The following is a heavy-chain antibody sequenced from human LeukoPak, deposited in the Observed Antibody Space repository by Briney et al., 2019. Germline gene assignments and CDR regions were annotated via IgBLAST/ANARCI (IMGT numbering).Heavy chain of an antibody. Sequence: SVKVSCKASGGTLSGHAISWVRQAPGQGLEWMGGSIPLLGTADYAQKFQGRVTISADESTTTAYLGLSSLKFDDTAVYFCARAKGARDGYNWGYYFYGMDVWGQGTTVTVSS. V-gene: IGHV1-69*13. CDR2: SIPLLGTA. CDR1: GGTLSGHA. D-gene: IGHD5-24*01. CDR3: ARAKGARDGYNWGYYFYGMDV. J-gene: IGHJ6*02.